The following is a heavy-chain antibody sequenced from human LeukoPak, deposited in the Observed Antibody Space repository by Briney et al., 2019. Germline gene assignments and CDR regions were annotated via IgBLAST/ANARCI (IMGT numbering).Heavy chain of an antibody. CDR2: ISPSGDIT. CDR3: AKDDAWLRFGE. D-gene: IGHD3-10*01. J-gene: IGHJ4*02. Sequence: GGSLRLSCAASGFAFSNHGMNWVRQAPGKGLEWVSGISPSGDITYYADSVKGRFTISRDNSKNTLYLEVISLTAEDTAVYYCAKDDAWLRFGEWSQGTLVTVSS. CDR1: GFAFSNHG. V-gene: IGHV3-23*01.